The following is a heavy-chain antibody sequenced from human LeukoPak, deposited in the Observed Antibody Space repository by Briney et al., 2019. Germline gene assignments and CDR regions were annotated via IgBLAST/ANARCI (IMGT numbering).Heavy chain of an antibody. D-gene: IGHD4-23*01. CDR3: ARARYGGNYYFDY. Sequence: QPGGSLRLSCTASGFTFSTYEMNWVRQAPGKGLEWVSYISSSSGTIYYAGSVKGRFTISRDNAKNSLFLQMNSLRAEDTAVYYCARARYGGNYYFDYWGQGTLVTVSS. V-gene: IGHV3-48*03. CDR1: GFTFSTYE. CDR2: ISSSSGTI. J-gene: IGHJ4*02.